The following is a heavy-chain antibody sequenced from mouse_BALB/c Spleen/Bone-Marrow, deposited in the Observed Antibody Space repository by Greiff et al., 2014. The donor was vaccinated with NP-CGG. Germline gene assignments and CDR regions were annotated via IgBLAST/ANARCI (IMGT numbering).Heavy chain of an antibody. J-gene: IGHJ1*01. V-gene: IGHV1-39*01. Sequence: EVQLQQSGPELEKPGASVKISCKASGYSFSGYNLNWVKQNSGQSLEWIGNIDHYYGDTTYNQKFKGKATLTVDRSSSTAYMQLKSLTSEDSAVYYCARKAYYTNWWYFDVWGAGTTVTVSS. CDR2: IDHYYGDT. CDR1: GYSFSGYN. D-gene: IGHD2-5*01. CDR3: ARKAYYTNWWYFDV.